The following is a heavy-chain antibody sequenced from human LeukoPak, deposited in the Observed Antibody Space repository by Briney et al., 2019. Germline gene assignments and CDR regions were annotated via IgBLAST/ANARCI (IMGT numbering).Heavy chain of an antibody. CDR1: GYTFTSYG. CDR2: ISAYNGNT. D-gene: IGHD5-18*01. CDR3: ARVGRGYSYGFNYYYYMDV. Sequence: ASVKVSCKASGYTFTSYGISWVRQAPGQGLEWMGWISAYNGNTNYAQKFQGRVTITADESTSTAYMELSSLRSEDTAVYYCARVGRGYSYGFNYYYYMDVWGKGTTVTVSS. J-gene: IGHJ6*03. V-gene: IGHV1-18*01.